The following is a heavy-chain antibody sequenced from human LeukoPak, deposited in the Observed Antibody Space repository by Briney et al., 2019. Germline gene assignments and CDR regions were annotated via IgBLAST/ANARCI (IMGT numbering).Heavy chain of an antibody. CDR1: GGSISSYY. V-gene: IGHV4-59*08. J-gene: IGHJ4*02. D-gene: IGHD6-13*01. Sequence: SETLSLTCTVSGGSISSYYWSWIRQPPGKGLEWIGYIYYSGSTNYNPSLKSRVTISVDTSKNQFSLKLSSVTAADTAVYYCARHGMCSSWYYFDYWGQGTLVTVSS. CDR2: IYYSGST. CDR3: ARHGMCSSWYYFDY.